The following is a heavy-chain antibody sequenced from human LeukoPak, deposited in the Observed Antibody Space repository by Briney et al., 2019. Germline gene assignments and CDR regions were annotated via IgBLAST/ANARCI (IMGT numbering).Heavy chain of an antibody. J-gene: IGHJ3*02. D-gene: IGHD6-13*01. CDR2: ISSSSSYI. CDR3: ARMGIAAARVLDDAFDI. CDR1: GFTFSSYA. Sequence: HPGGSLRLSCAASGFTFSSYAMSWVRQAPGKGLEWVSAISSSSSYIYYADSVKGRFTISRDNAKNSLYLQMNSLRAEDTAVYYCARMGIAAARVLDDAFDIWGQGTMVTVSS. V-gene: IGHV3-21*01.